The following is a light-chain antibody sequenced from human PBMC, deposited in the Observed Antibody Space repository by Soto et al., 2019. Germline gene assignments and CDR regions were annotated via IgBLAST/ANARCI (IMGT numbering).Light chain of an antibody. CDR2: DAS. CDR3: QQFNNYVIT. V-gene: IGKV1D-13*01. Sequence: AIQLTQSPSSLSASVGDRVTITCRASQGIRSALAWYQQKPGKAPKLLIYDASSLESGVPSRFSGSGSGTEFPLTISSLHPEDFATYYCQQFNNYVITFGQGTRLEIK. J-gene: IGKJ5*01. CDR1: QGIRSA.